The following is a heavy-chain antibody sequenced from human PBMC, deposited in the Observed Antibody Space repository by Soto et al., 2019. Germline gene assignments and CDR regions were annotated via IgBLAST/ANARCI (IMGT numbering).Heavy chain of an antibody. Sequence: SVNVSCKASGGTFSSYAISLVRQAPGQGLEWMGGIIPIFGTANYAQKFQGRVTITADESTSTAYMELSSLRSEDTAVYYCARSIAVAGTGHYYFDYWGQGTLVTVSS. CDR1: GGTFSSYA. D-gene: IGHD6-19*01. CDR3: ARSIAVAGTGHYYFDY. V-gene: IGHV1-69*13. J-gene: IGHJ4*02. CDR2: IIPIFGTA.